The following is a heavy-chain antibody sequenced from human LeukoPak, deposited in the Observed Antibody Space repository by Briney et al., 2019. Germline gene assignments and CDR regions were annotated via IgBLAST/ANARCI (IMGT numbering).Heavy chain of an antibody. CDR2: ISYDGSNK. CDR1: GFTFSSYG. V-gene: IGHV3-30*18. D-gene: IGHD3-22*01. Sequence: LSGGSLILSCAASGFTFSSYGMHWVRQAPGKGLEWVALISYDGSNKYYADSVKGRFTISRDNSKNTLYLQMNSLRAEDTAVYYCAKVDTDYYDSSGYYAGQYFQHWGQGTLVTVSS. CDR3: AKVDTDYYDSSGYYAGQYFQH. J-gene: IGHJ1*01.